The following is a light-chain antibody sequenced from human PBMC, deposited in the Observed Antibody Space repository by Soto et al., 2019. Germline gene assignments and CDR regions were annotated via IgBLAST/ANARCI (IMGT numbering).Light chain of an antibody. J-gene: IGKJ1*01. CDR1: QSVSSSY. Sequence: EIVLTQSPGTLSLSPGERATLSCRASQSVSSSYLAWYLQKPGQAPRLLIYGASSRATGIPDRFSGSGSGTDFTLTISRLEPEDFAVYYCQQYDSSLWTFGQGTKVDIK. CDR2: GAS. V-gene: IGKV3-20*01. CDR3: QQYDSSLWT.